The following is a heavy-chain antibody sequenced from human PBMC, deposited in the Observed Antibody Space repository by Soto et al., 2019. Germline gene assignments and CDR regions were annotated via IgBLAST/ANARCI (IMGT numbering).Heavy chain of an antibody. Sequence: GGSLRLSCVGSGFTFSHYGMHWVRQAPGKGLEWVAVQWFDGSNKFHADSVKGRFTISRDNSQNTLYLQMDRLRAEDTAVYYCARDVGDVMSTIQGHGMDVWGQGTTVTVSS. CDR2: QWFDGSNK. V-gene: IGHV3-33*01. D-gene: IGHD5-12*01. J-gene: IGHJ6*02. CDR1: GFTFSHYG. CDR3: ARDVGDVMSTIQGHGMDV.